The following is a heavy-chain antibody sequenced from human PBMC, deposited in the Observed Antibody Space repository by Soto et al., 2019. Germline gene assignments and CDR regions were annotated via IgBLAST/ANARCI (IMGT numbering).Heavy chain of an antibody. V-gene: IGHV1-18*01. CDR1: GYTFTSYG. CDR2: ISAYNGNT. D-gene: IGHD3-3*01. CDR3: AKPRSSLEWPPFDP. Sequence: ASVKVSCKASGYTFTSYGISWVRQAPGQGLEWMGWISAYNGNTNYAQKLQGRVTMTTGTSTSTAYMELRSLRPEDTAVYYCAKPRSSLEWPPFDPWGHGTLVTVSS. J-gene: IGHJ5*02.